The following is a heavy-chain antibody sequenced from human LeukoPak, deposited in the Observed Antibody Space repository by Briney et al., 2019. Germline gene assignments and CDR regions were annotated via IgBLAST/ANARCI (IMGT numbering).Heavy chain of an antibody. CDR1: GASISNYY. CDR2: IYYSGST. CDR3: ARDPDGDYWFDP. Sequence: PSETLSLTCTVSGASISNYYCSWIRQPPGKGLEWIGYIYYSGSTNYNPSLKSRVTISLDTPKNQFSLKLSSVTAADTAVYYCARDPDGDYWFDPWGQGTLVTVSS. J-gene: IGHJ5*02. D-gene: IGHD4-17*01. V-gene: IGHV4-59*01.